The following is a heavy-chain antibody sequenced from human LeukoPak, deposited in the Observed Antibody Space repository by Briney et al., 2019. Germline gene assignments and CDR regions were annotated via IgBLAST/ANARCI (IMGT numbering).Heavy chain of an antibody. CDR3: ARDNTISGHYEVGY. CDR1: GFSVSTNY. Sequence: GGSLRLSCAASGFSVSTNYMIWVRQAPGMGLECVSVISNHGTTYYADSVKGRFSISRDNSKNTVFLQMNSLRAEDTAVYYCARDNTISGHYEVGYWGQGTLVTVSS. V-gene: IGHV3-53*01. J-gene: IGHJ4*02. D-gene: IGHD3-3*01. CDR2: ISNHGTT.